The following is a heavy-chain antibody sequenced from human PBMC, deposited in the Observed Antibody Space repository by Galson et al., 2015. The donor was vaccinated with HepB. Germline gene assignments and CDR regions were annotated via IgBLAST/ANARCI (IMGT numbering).Heavy chain of an antibody. CDR1: GFTFSSYA. V-gene: IGHV3-30-3*01. CDR2: ISYDGSNK. J-gene: IGHJ5*02. CDR3: AKDGAVAGNNWFDP. D-gene: IGHD6-19*01. Sequence: SLRLSCAASGFTFSSYAMHWVRQAPGKGLEWVAVISYDGSNKYYADSVKGRCTISRDNSKNTLYLQMNSLRAEDTAVYYCAKDGAVAGNNWFDPWGQGTLVTVSS.